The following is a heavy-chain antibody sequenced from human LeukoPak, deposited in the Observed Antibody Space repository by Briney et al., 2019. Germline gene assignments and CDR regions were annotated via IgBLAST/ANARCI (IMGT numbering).Heavy chain of an antibody. Sequence: SVKVSCKASGGTFSNYAISWVRQAPGQGLEWMGRIIPIFGTANYAQKFQGRVTITTDASTSTAYMELSSLRSEDTAVYYCAVCIAVAPTKNAFDIWGQGTMVTVSS. CDR3: AVCIAVAPTKNAFDI. J-gene: IGHJ3*02. CDR2: IIPIFGTA. CDR1: GGTFSNYA. V-gene: IGHV1-69*05. D-gene: IGHD6-19*01.